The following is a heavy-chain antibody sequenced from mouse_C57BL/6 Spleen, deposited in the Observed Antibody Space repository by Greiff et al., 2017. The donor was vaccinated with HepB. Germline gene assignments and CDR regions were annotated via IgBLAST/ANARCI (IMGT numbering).Heavy chain of an antibody. CDR1: GFTFSSYA. Sequence: EVQLVESGEGLVKPGGSLKLSCAASGFTFSSYAMSWVRQTPEKRLEWVAYISSGGDYIYYADTVKGRFTISRDNARNTLYLQMSSLKSEDTAMYYCTRGYYSNYDWYFDVWGTGTTVTVSS. V-gene: IGHV5-9-1*02. D-gene: IGHD2-5*01. J-gene: IGHJ1*03. CDR3: TRGYYSNYDWYFDV. CDR2: ISSGGDYI.